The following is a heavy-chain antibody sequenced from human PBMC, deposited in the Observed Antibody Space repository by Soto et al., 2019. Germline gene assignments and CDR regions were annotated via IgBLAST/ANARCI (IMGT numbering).Heavy chain of an antibody. CDR3: ARDRDSSSWYDSTTPHYGMDV. D-gene: IGHD6-13*01. CDR1: GFSVSSGSYY. CDR2: IYYSGST. Sequence: SETLSLTCTVSGFSVSSGSYYWSWIRQPPGKGLEWIGYIYYSGSTNYNPSLKSRVTISVDTSKNQFSLKLSSVTAADTAVYYCARDRDSSSWYDSTTPHYGMDVWGQGTTVTVSS. V-gene: IGHV4-61*01. J-gene: IGHJ6*02.